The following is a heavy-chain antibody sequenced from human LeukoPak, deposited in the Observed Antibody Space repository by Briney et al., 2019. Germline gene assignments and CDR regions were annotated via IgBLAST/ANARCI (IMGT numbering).Heavy chain of an antibody. V-gene: IGHV1-8*02. Sequence: ASVKVSCKASGYSFTGHYMHWVRQAPGQGLEWMGWINPSSGNTGYAQKFQGRVTMTRNTSISTAYMELSSLRSEDTAVYYCARVAVDSTVGGDWFDPWGQGTLVTVSS. J-gene: IGHJ5*02. D-gene: IGHD4-23*01. CDR1: GYSFTGHY. CDR2: INPSSGNT. CDR3: ARVAVDSTVGGDWFDP.